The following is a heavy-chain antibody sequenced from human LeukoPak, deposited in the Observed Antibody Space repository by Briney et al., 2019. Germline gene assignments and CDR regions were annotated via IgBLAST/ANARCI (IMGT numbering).Heavy chain of an antibody. J-gene: IGHJ4*02. V-gene: IGHV4-59*08. Sequence: PSETLSLTCTVSGGSISSYYWSWIRQPPGKGLEWIGYIYYSGSTNYNPSLKSRVTISVDTSKNQFSLKLSSVTAADTAVYYCARGKRGYSYGSPDYWGQGTLVTVSS. CDR3: ARGKRGYSYGSPDY. CDR2: IYYSGST. CDR1: GGSISSYY. D-gene: IGHD5-18*01.